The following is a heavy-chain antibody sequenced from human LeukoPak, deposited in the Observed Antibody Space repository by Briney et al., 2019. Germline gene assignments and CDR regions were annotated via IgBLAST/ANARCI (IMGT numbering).Heavy chain of an antibody. J-gene: IGHJ4*02. CDR2: INHSGST. V-gene: IGHV4-34*01. Sequence: PSETLSLTCTVSGGSISSYYWSWIRQPPGKGLEWIGEINHSGSTNYNPSLKSRVTISVDTSKNQFSLKLSSVTAADTAVYYCARGLSGSYQIDYWGQGTLVTVSS. CDR3: ARGLSGSYQIDY. D-gene: IGHD1-26*01. CDR1: GGSISSYY.